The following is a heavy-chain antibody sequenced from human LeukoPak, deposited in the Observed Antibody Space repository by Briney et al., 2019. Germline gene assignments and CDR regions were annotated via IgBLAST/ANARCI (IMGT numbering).Heavy chain of an antibody. CDR2: INPNSGGT. V-gene: IGHV1-2*02. Sequence: WMGWINPNSGGTNYAQKFQGRVTMTRDTSISTAYMELSRLRSDDTAVYYCARVYGIRFDYWGQGTLVTVSS. CDR3: ARVYGIRFDY. D-gene: IGHD4-17*01. J-gene: IGHJ4*02.